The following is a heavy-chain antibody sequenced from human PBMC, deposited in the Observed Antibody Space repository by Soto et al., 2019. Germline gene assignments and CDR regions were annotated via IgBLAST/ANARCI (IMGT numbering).Heavy chain of an antibody. CDR1: GYTFTSYD. CDR3: ARGSIVLMVYAIYYYYYGMDV. J-gene: IGHJ6*02. D-gene: IGHD2-8*01. Sequence: ASVKVSFKASGYTFTSYDINWLRQATGQGLEWMGWMNPNSGNTGYAQKFQGRVTMTRNTSISTAYMELSSLRSEDTAVYYCARGSIVLMVYAIYYYYYGMDVWGQGTTVTVSS. V-gene: IGHV1-8*01. CDR2: MNPNSGNT.